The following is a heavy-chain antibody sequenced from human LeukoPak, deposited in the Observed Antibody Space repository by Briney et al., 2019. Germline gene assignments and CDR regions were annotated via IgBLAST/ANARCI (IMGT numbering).Heavy chain of an antibody. CDR3: AKGGYSSGWWFGAFDI. V-gene: IGHV3-30*18. CDR1: GFTFSSYG. CDR2: ISYDGSNK. D-gene: IGHD6-19*01. J-gene: IGHJ3*02. Sequence: GGSLRLSCAASGFTFSSYGMHWVRQAPGKGLEWVAVISYDGSNKYYADSVKGRFTISRDNSKNTPYLQMNSLRAEDTAVYYCAKGGYSSGWWFGAFDIWGQGTMVTVSS.